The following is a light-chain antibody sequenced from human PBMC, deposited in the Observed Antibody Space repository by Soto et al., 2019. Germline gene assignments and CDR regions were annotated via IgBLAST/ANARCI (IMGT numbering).Light chain of an antibody. V-gene: IGLV2-8*01. CDR3: NSFAGSNNLSV. CDR1: SSDVGGYNS. CDR2: AVS. Sequence: QSALTQPPSASGSPGQSVTISCTGTSSDVGGYNSVSWYQQHPGKAPKLIIYAVSERPSGVPDRFSGSKSGNTASLTVSGLQAEDEADYYCNSFAGSNNLSVFGTGTKATVL. J-gene: IGLJ1*01.